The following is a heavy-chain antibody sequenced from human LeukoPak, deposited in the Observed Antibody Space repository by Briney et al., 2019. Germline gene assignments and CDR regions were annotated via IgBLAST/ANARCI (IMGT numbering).Heavy chain of an antibody. CDR3: ARDWRDRGTFDP. Sequence: PGGSLRLSCAASGFTFSSYYMHWVRQAPGKGLEWVSRIKSDGSVTGYADSVKGRFTISRDNSKNTVYLQMNSLRAADTAVYYCARDWRDRGTFDPWGQGTLVTVSS. D-gene: IGHD3-16*01. V-gene: IGHV3-74*01. CDR2: IKSDGSVT. J-gene: IGHJ5*02. CDR1: GFTFSSYY.